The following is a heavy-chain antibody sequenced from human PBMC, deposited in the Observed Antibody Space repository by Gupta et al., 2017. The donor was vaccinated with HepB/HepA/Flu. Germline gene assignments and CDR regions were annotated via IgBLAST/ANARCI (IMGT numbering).Heavy chain of an antibody. Sequence: QVQLVQSGAEVKKPGASVKVPCKASGQTFTSYSINWVRQPHGQGLEWMGWMNLNSGNTGYAQKVQGRVTMTRNTSISTAYMELSSLRSEDTAVYYCARARRDGYNWGYYYYMDVWGKGTTVTVSS. CDR2: MNLNSGNT. CDR3: ARARRDGYNWGYYYYMDV. J-gene: IGHJ6*03. V-gene: IGHV1-8*01. CDR1: GQTFTSYS. D-gene: IGHD5-24*01.